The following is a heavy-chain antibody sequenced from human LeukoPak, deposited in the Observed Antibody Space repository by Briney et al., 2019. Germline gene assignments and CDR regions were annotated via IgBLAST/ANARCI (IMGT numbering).Heavy chain of an antibody. CDR1: GGSFSGYY. V-gene: IGHV4-34*01. J-gene: IGHJ5*02. CDR3: ARRRDLTIFGVVTSGGWFDP. CDR2: INHSGST. D-gene: IGHD3-3*01. Sequence: PSETLSLTCAVYGGSFSGYYWSWIRQPPGKGLEWIGEINHSGSTNYNPSLKTRVTISVDTSKKQLSLKMSSVTAAETAVYYCARRRDLTIFGVVTSGGWFDPWGQGTLVTVSS.